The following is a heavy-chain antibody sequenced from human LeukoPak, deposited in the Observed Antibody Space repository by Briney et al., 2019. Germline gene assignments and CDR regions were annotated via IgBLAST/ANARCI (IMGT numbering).Heavy chain of an antibody. J-gene: IGHJ4*02. V-gene: IGHV4-59*01. Sequence: PSETLSLTCSVSGGSISSYYWSWIRQPPGKGLEWIGYIYYSGSTSYSPSLKSRVTISVDTSKNQFSLKLSSVTAADTAVYYCARDTGSGWCMIDYWGQGTLVTVSS. CDR3: ARDTGSGWCMIDY. D-gene: IGHD6-19*01. CDR2: IYYSGST. CDR1: GGSISSYY.